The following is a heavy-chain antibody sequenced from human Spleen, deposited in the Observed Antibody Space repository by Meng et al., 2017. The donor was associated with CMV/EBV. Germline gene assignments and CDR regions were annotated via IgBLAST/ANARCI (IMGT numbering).Heavy chain of an antibody. CDR2: INIGGSVT. J-gene: IGHJ5*02. CDR1: GFPFSRYY. CDR3: ARGMEGASVSIADA. D-gene: IGHD2-21*01. Sequence: SGFPFSRYYLLWIRQSPGRGLEWISYINIGGSVTYFADSVKGRFSISRDNANNSVYLQMNSLRVEDTALYYCARGMEGASVSIADAWGQGVLVTVSS. V-gene: IGHV3-11*01.